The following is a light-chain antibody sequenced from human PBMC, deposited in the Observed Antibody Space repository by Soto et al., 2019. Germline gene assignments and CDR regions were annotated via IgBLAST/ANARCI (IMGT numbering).Light chain of an antibody. CDR2: LNSDGSH. CDR3: QTWVTGTYVV. J-gene: IGLJ2*01. Sequence: QPVLTQSPSASASLGASVKLTCTLSSGHSSYAIAWHQQQPEKGPRYLMKLNSDGSHSKGDGIPDRFPGSSSGAERYLTISSLQSEDEADYYCQTWVTGTYVVFGGGTKLTVL. CDR1: SGHSSYA. V-gene: IGLV4-69*01.